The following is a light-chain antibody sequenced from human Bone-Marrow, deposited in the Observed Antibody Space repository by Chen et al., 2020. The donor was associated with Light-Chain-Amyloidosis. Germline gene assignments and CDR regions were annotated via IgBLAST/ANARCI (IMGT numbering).Light chain of an antibody. V-gene: IGLV2-8*01. CDR1: SSDVGTYNY. J-gene: IGLJ2*01. CDR2: EVT. CDR3: SSYGGNSDIV. Sequence: QSALTQLPSASGSPGQSVTISCTGTSSDVGTYNYVSWYQQHPGQAPRHIIYEVTKRPSGVPDPFSSSKFGNTASLAISGLQAEDEADYYCSSYGGNSDIVFGGGTKLTVL.